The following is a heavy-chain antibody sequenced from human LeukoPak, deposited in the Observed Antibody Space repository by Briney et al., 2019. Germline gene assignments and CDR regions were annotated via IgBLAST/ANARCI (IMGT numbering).Heavy chain of an antibody. J-gene: IGHJ5*02. Sequence: ASVKVSCKASGYTFTGYYMHWVRQAPGQGLEWMGWINPNSGGTNYAQKFQGRVTMTTDTSTSTAYMELRSLRSDDTAVYYCARDGTMAIRESSNWFDPWGQGTLVTVSS. D-gene: IGHD3-10*01. CDR2: INPNSGGT. CDR1: GYTFTGYY. V-gene: IGHV1-2*02. CDR3: ARDGTMAIRESSNWFDP.